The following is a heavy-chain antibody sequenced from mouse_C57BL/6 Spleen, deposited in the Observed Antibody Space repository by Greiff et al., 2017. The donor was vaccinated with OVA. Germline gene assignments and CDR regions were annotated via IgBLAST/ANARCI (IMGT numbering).Heavy chain of an antibody. CDR2: ISSGSSTI. Sequence: VQLKESGGGLVKPGGSLKLSCAVSGFSFSDYGMHWVRQAPEKGLEWVAYISSGSSTIYYADSVKGRFTISRDNAKNTLFLQMASLRSEDTARYYCARRWFAYWGQGTLVTVSA. V-gene: IGHV5-17*01. CDR1: GFSFSDYG. CDR3: ARRWFAY. J-gene: IGHJ3*01.